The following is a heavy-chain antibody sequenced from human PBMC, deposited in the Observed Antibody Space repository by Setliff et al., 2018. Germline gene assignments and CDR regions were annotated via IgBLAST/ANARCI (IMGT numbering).Heavy chain of an antibody. V-gene: IGHV1-2*06. CDR3: ARVKAPALYYYMDV. J-gene: IGHJ6*03. Sequence: GASVKVSCKASGYTFTGYYMHWVQQAPGQGLEWMGRINPNSGGTNYAQKFQGRVTMTRDTSISTAYMELSRLRSDDTAVYYCARVKAPALYYYMDVWGKGTTVTVSS. CDR1: GYTFTGYY. CDR2: INPNSGGT. D-gene: IGHD3-16*02.